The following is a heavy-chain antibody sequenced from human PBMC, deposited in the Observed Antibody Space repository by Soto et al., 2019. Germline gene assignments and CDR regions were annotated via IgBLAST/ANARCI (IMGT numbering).Heavy chain of an antibody. CDR1: GYTLTELS. CDR2: FDPEDGET. CDR3: ATAVGATKTFDY. Sequence: GASVKVSCKVSGYTLTELSMHWVRQAPGKGLEWMGGFDPEDGETLYAQKFQGRVTMTEDTSTDTAYMELSSLRSEHTAVYYCATAVGATKTFDYWGQGTLVTVSS. V-gene: IGHV1-24*01. D-gene: IGHD1-26*01. J-gene: IGHJ4*02.